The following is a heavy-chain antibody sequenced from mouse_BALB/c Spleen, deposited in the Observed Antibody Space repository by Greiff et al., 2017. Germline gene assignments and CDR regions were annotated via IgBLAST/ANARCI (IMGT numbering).Heavy chain of an antibody. J-gene: IGHJ1*01. CDR2: ISDGGSYT. V-gene: IGHV5-4*02. Sequence: EVQGVESGGGLVKPGGSLKLSCAASGFTFSDYYMYWVRQTPEKRLEWVATISDGGSYTYYPDSVKGRFTISRDNAKNNLYLQMSSLKSEDTAMYYCARDGGRDVRYFDVWGAGTTVTVSS. D-gene: IGHD3-3*01. CDR1: GFTFSDYY. CDR3: ARDGGRDVRYFDV.